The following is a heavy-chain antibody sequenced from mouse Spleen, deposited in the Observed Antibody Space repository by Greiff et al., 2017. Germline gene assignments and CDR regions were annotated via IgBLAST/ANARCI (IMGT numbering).Heavy chain of an antibody. CDR2: IYPSDSYT. CDR1: GYTFTRYW. D-gene: IGHD1-1*02. CDR3: TRFLYGHPGDN. V-gene: IGHV1-69*02. Sequence: VQLQQPGAELVRPGASVKLSCKASGYTFTRYWIHWVIPRPGQGLEWIGNIYPSDSYTNYNQKFKDKATLTVDKSSSTAYIQLSSPTSEDSAVYYCTRFLYGHPGDNWGQGTTHTVSS. J-gene: IGHJ2*01.